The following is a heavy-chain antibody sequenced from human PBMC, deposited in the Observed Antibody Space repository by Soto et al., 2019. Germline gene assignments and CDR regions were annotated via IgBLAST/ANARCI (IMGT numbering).Heavy chain of an antibody. D-gene: IGHD3-10*01. V-gene: IGHV3-30-3*01. CDR3: ARVRYLWFGSLDY. CDR2: ISYDGSNK. Sequence: PGGSLRLSCAASGFTFSSYAMHWVRQAPGKGLEWVAVISYDGSNKYYADSVKGRFTISRDNSKNTLYLQMNSLRAEDTAVYYCARVRYLWFGSLDYWGQGTLVTVSS. J-gene: IGHJ4*02. CDR1: GFTFSSYA.